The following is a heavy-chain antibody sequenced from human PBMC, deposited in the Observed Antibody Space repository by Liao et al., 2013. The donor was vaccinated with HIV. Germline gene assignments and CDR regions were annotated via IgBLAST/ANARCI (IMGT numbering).Heavy chain of an antibody. J-gene: IGHJ4*02. CDR3: ARDQGDFWRGYSHFDY. CDR1: GGSISSYY. CDR2: IYYSGSA. V-gene: IGHV4-59*12. D-gene: IGHD3-3*01. Sequence: QVQLQESGPGLVKPSETLSLTCTVSGGSISSYYWSWIRQPPGKGLEWIGYIYYSGSANYNPSLKSRVTMSVDTSKNQFSLNLSSVTAADSAVYYCARDQGDFWRGYSHFDYWGQGTLVTVSS.